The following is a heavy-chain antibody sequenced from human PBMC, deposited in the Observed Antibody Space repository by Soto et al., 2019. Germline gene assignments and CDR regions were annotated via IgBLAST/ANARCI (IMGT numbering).Heavy chain of an antibody. CDR1: GFTFSSYW. J-gene: IGHJ5*02. CDR3: ARDKFRVAAAHHNWFDP. D-gene: IGHD6-13*01. Sequence: GGSLRLSCAASGFTFSSYWMSWVRQAPGKGLEWVANIKQDGSEKYYVDSVKGRFTISRDNAKNSLYLQMNSLRAEDTAVYYCARDKFRVAAAHHNWFDPWGQGTLVTVSS. V-gene: IGHV3-7*01. CDR2: IKQDGSEK.